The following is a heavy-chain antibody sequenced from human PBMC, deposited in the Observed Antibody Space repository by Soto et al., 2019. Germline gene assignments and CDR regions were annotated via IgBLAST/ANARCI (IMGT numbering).Heavy chain of an antibody. J-gene: IGHJ4*02. CDR2: IYPGDSDT. CDR3: AKGPVLRFLEWLSGPDY. V-gene: IGHV5-51*01. Sequence: GESLKISCKGSGYSFTSYWIGWVRQMPGKGLEWMGIIYPGDSDTRYSPSFQGQVTISADKSISTAYLQWSSLKASDTAMYYCAKGPVLRFLEWLSGPDYWGQGTLVTVS. CDR1: GYSFTSYW. D-gene: IGHD3-3*01.